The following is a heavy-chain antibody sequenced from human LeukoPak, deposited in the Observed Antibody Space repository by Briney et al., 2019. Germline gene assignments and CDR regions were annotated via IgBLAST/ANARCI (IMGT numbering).Heavy chain of an antibody. CDR3: ARAPTTVHTKNWFDP. V-gene: IGHV1-18*01. J-gene: IGHJ5*02. CDR1: GYTFTSYG. CDR2: ISAYNGDT. D-gene: IGHD4-17*01. Sequence: GASVKVSCTASGYTFTSYGISWVRQAPGQGLEWMGWISAYNGDTNYAQKLQGRVTMTTDTSTSTAYMELRSLRSDDTAVYYCARAPTTVHTKNWFDPWGQGTLVTVSS.